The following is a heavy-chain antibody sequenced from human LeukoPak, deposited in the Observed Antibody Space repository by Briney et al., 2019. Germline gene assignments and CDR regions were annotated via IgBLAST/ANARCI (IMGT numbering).Heavy chain of an antibody. D-gene: IGHD3-22*01. CDR2: ISAYNGNT. J-gene: IGHJ3*02. Sequence: GASVKVSCKASGYTFTSYGISWVRQAPGQGLEWMGWISAYNGNTKYAQMVQDRVTMTTDTYTSTAYMELRSLRSDDTAVYYCARDSPPNYSDSSGYYSDAFDIWGQGTMVTVSS. CDR3: ARDSPPNYSDSSGYYSDAFDI. V-gene: IGHV1-18*01. CDR1: GYTFTSYG.